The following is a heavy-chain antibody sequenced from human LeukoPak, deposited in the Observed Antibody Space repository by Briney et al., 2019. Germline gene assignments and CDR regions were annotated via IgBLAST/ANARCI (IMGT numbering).Heavy chain of an antibody. J-gene: IGHJ3*02. V-gene: IGHV4-34*01. CDR2: INHSGST. CDR3: ASTLYYGSKDNI. D-gene: IGHD3-10*01. CDR1: GGSFSGYY. Sequence: PSETLSLTCAVYGGSFSGYYWSWIRQPPGKGLEWIGEINHSGSTNYNPSLKSRVTISVDTSKNQFSLKLSSVTAADTAVYYCASTLYYGSKDNIWGQGTMVTVSS.